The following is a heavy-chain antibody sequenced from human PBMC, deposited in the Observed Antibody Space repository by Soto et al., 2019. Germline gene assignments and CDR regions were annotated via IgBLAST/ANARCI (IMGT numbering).Heavy chain of an antibody. CDR2: INHSGST. D-gene: IGHD3-16*02. J-gene: IGHJ4*02. CDR3: ARGTTWTLSSFDY. Sequence: SETLSLTCAVYGGSFSDYHWSWIRQPPGKGLEWIGEINHSGSTYYNPSLKSRVTISVDTSKNQFSLKLSSVTAADTAVYYCARGTTWTLSSFDYWGQGTLVTVSS. CDR1: GGSFSDYH. V-gene: IGHV4-34*01.